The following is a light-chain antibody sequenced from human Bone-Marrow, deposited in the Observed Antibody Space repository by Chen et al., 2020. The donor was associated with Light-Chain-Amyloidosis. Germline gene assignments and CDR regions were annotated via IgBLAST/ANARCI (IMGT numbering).Light chain of an antibody. CDR2: TAS. V-gene: IGKV1-39*01. CDR3: QQSYSTPT. CDR1: QSITKF. Sequence: DIQMTQSPSSLSASVGDRVTITCRASQSITKFLKWYQQKPGKGPKLLIYTASSLQSGVPSRFSGSGSGTDFSLTISSVQPEDLATYYCQQSYSTPTFGGGTKLEIK. J-gene: IGKJ4*01.